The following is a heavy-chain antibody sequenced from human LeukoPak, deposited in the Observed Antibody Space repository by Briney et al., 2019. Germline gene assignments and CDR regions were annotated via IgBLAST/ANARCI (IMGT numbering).Heavy chain of an antibody. J-gene: IGHJ4*02. Sequence: SGGSLRLSCAASGFTFSSYAMHWVRQAPGKGLEWVAVISYDGSNKYYADSVKGRFTISRDNSKNTLYLQMNSLRAEDTAVYHCVRTYYSNYVHYFDYWGQGTLVTVSS. V-gene: IGHV3-30-3*01. CDR3: VRTYYSNYVHYFDY. D-gene: IGHD4-11*01. CDR1: GFTFSSYA. CDR2: ISYDGSNK.